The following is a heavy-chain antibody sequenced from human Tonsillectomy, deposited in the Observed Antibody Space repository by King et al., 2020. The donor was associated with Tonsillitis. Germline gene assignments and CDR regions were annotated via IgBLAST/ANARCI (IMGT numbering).Heavy chain of an antibody. CDR1: GGSISSYY. CDR3: ARDKVCSGYYCAYGMDV. Sequence: VQLQESGPGLVKPSETLSLTCTVSGGSISSYYWSWIRQPPGKGLEWIGYIYYSGSTNYNPSLKSRGTISVDTSKNQLSLKLSSLTAADTAVYYCARDKVCSGYYCAYGMDVWGQGTTVTVSS. D-gene: IGHD3-22*01. V-gene: IGHV4-59*01. CDR2: IYYSGST. J-gene: IGHJ6*02.